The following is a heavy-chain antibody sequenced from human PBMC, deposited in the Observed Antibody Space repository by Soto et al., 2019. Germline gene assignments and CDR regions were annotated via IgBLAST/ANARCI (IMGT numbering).Heavy chain of an antibody. J-gene: IGHJ6*02. CDR3: AKSANYDFGSGTVYGMDV. Sequence: SETLSLTCTVSGGSISSYYWSWIRQPPGKGLEWIGYIYYSGSTNYNPSLKSRVTISVDTSKNQFSLKLSSVTAADTAVYYCAKSANYDFGSGTVYGMDVWGQGTTVTVSS. D-gene: IGHD3-3*01. CDR1: GGSISSYY. V-gene: IGHV4-59*01. CDR2: IYYSGST.